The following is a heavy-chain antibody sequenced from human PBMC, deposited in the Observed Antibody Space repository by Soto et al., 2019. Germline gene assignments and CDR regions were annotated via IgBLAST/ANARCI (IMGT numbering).Heavy chain of an antibody. J-gene: IGHJ3*02. CDR2: IFHSGST. CDR1: GGSISSSNW. D-gene: IGHD3-22*01. Sequence: PSETLSLTCAVSGGSISSSNWWSWVRQPPGKGLEWIGEIFHSGSTNYNPSLKSRVTISVDKSKNRFSLKLSSVTAADTAVYYCARALTGYYYDSSGYYDAFDIWGQGTMVTVSS. CDR3: ARALTGYYYDSSGYYDAFDI. V-gene: IGHV4-4*02.